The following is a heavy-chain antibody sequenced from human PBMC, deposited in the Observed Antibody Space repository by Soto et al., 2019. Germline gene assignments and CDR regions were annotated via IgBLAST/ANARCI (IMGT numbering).Heavy chain of an antibody. Sequence: QVQLVQSGAEVKKPGSSVKVSCKASGGTFSSYTISWVRQAPGQGLEWMGRIIPILGIANYAQKFQGRVTITADKSTSTAYMELSRLRSEDTAVYYCARDSGSYLGFDYWGQGTLVTVSS. CDR1: GGTFSSYT. V-gene: IGHV1-69*08. J-gene: IGHJ4*02. CDR2: IIPILGIA. CDR3: ARDSGSYLGFDY. D-gene: IGHD1-26*01.